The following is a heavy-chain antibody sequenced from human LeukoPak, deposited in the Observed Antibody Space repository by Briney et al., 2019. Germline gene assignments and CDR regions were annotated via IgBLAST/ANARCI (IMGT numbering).Heavy chain of an antibody. Sequence: AGGSLRLSCAASGFTFSSYSMNWVRQAPGKGLEWVSYISSSSSTIYYADSVKGRSTISRDNAKNSLYLQMNSLRAEDTAVYYCARVITVYNDYEEVAEYFQHWGQGTLVIVSS. J-gene: IGHJ1*01. CDR2: ISSSSSTI. CDR1: GFTFSSYS. CDR3: ARVITVYNDYEEVAEYFQH. V-gene: IGHV3-48*01. D-gene: IGHD4-17*01.